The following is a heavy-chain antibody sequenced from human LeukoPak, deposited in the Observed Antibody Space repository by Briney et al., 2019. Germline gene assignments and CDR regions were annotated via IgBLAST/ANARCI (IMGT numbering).Heavy chain of an antibody. V-gene: IGHV3-23*01. CDR2: ISGSGGST. CDR1: GFTFSSYA. D-gene: IGHD2-15*01. J-gene: IGHJ6*02. Sequence: GGSLRLSCAASGFTFSSYAMSWVRQAPGKGLEWVSAISGSGGSTYYADSVKGRFTISRDNSKNTLYLQMNSPRAEDTAVYCCVVAATPGYGMDVWGQGTTVTVSS. CDR3: VVAATPGYGMDV.